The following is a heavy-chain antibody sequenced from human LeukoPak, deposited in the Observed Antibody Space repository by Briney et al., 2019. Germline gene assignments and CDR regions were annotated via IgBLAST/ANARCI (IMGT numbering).Heavy chain of an antibody. D-gene: IGHD3-9*01. V-gene: IGHV4-59*01. CDR3: ARDQTYYDILTGFEYYGMDV. Sequence: MSSETLSLTCTVSGGSISSYYWSWIRQPPGKGLEWIGYIYYSGSTNYNPSLKSRVTISVDTSKNQFSLKLSSVTAADTAVYYCARDQTYYDILTGFEYYGMDVWGQGTKVTVSS. CDR2: IYYSGST. CDR1: GGSISSYY. J-gene: IGHJ6*02.